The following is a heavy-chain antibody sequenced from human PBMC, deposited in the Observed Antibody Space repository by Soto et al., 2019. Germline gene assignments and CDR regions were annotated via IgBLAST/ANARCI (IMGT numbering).Heavy chain of an antibody. Sequence: GGSLRLSCAASGFTFSSYAMHWVRQAPGKGLEWVAVISYDGSNKYYADSVKGRFTISRDNSKNTLYLQMNSLRAEDTAVYYCAREKRSIAVAGHDYWGQGTLVTVSS. CDR1: GFTFSSYA. CDR3: AREKRSIAVAGHDY. V-gene: IGHV3-30-3*01. CDR2: ISYDGSNK. J-gene: IGHJ4*02. D-gene: IGHD6-19*01.